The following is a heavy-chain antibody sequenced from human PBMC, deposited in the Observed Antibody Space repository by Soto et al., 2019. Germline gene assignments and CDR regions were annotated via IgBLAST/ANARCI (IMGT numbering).Heavy chain of an antibody. J-gene: IGHJ5*02. D-gene: IGHD2-15*01. CDR3: ARDQAYCSGGSCQPNWFDP. Sequence: QVQLVQSGAEVKKPGSSVKVSCKASGGTFSSYAISWVRQAPGQGLEWMGGIIPIFGTANYAQKFQGRGTITAAEXXSXAXXELSSLRSEDTAVYYWARDQAYCSGGSCQPNWFDPWGQGTLVTVSS. CDR1: GGTFSSYA. CDR2: IIPIFGTA. V-gene: IGHV1-69*12.